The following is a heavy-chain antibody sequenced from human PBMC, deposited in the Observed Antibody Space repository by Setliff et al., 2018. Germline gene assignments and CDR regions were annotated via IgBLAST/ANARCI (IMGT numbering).Heavy chain of an antibody. CDR3: VRDRHSFVVPPEEAWFDP. CDR1: GYAFGSSG. CDR2: ISAYNGNT. V-gene: IGHV1-18*01. D-gene: IGHD2-2*01. Sequence: ASVKVSCKASGYAFGSSGISWVRQAPGQGLEWMGWISAYNGNTNYAQRLRGRVTMTTDTSTNTAYMELRSLTSDDTAIYYCVRDRHSFVVPPEEAWFDPWGQGTLVTVSS. J-gene: IGHJ5*02.